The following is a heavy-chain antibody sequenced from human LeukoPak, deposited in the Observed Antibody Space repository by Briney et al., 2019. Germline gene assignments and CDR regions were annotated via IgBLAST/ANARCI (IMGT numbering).Heavy chain of an antibody. CDR2: SSAYNGNT. CDR1: GYTFTSYG. D-gene: IGHD1-1*01. V-gene: IGHV1-18*04. J-gene: IGHJ4*02. CDR3: VRGTPIARYYFDY. Sequence: ASVKVSCKASGYTFTSYGISWVRQAPGQGLEWMGWSSAYNGNTNYAQKLQGRVTMTTDTSTSTAYMELRRLRSGDTALYYCVRGTPIARYYFDYWGQGTLVTVSS.